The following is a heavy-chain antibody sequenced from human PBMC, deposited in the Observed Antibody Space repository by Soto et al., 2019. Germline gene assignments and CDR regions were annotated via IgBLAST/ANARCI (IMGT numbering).Heavy chain of an antibody. CDR2: ISGSGGST. V-gene: IGHV3-23*01. J-gene: IGHJ4*02. D-gene: IGHD6-19*01. Sequence: EVQLLESGGGLVQPGGSLRLSCAASGFTFSSYAMSWVRQAPGKGLEWVSAISGSGGSTYYADSVKGRYTISRDNSKNTLYLQMNSLRAEDTAVYYCAKDRIAVAVDPVYFVYWGQGTLVTVSS. CDR1: GFTFSSYA. CDR3: AKDRIAVAVDPVYFVY.